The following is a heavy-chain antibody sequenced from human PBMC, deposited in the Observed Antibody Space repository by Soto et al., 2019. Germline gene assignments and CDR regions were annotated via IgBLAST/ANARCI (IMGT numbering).Heavy chain of an antibody. V-gene: IGHV4-34*01. CDR3: ARGHGRFAH. CDR2: INHSGFT. CDR1: GGSFTGYY. J-gene: IGHJ4*02. Sequence: SETLSLTCDVSGGSFTGYYWSWIRQPPGKGLEWIGEINHSGFTNYNPSLTGRVTISLDTSKSQFSLKLSSMTAADTAFYFCARGHGRFAHWGQGTLVTVSS.